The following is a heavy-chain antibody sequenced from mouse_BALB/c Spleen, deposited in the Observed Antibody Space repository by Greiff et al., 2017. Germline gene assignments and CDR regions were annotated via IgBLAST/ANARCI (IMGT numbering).Heavy chain of an antibody. J-gene: IGHJ2*01. CDR3: ARGYDY. Sequence: DVQLQESGPGLVKPSQSLSLTCTVTGYSITSDYAWNWIRQFPGNKLEWMGYISYSGSTSYNPSLKSRISITRDTSKNQFFLQLNSVTTEDTATYYCARGYDYWGQGTTLTVSS. V-gene: IGHV3-2*02. CDR1: GYSITSDYA. CDR2: ISYSGST. D-gene: IGHD2-2*01.